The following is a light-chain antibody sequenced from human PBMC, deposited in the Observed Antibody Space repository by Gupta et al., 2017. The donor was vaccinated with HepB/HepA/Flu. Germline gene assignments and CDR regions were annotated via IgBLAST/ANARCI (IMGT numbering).Light chain of an antibody. J-gene: IGKJ1*01. V-gene: IGKV1-9*01. Sequence: DLHLTQSPSFLSASVGDRVTITCRASQGISSYLAWYQQKPGKAPKLLIYAASTLQSGVPSRFSGSGSGTEFTLTISSLQPEDFATYYCQQLNSYPQSFGQGTKVEIK. CDR3: QQLNSYPQS. CDR2: AAS. CDR1: QGISSY.